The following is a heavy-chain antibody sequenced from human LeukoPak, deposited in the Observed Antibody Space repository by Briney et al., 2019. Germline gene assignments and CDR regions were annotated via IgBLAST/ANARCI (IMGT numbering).Heavy chain of an antibody. J-gene: IGHJ4*02. D-gene: IGHD2-2*01. CDR1: GSSFTSYW. CDR2: IYPGDSDA. Sequence: GESLKISCKGSGSSFTSYWIGWVRQMPGKGLEWMGIIYPGDSDARYSPSFQGQVTISADKSISTAYLHWSSLKASDTAMYYCARWLGYCSSTSCYQPFDYWGQGTLVTVSS. V-gene: IGHV5-51*01. CDR3: ARWLGYCSSTSCYQPFDY.